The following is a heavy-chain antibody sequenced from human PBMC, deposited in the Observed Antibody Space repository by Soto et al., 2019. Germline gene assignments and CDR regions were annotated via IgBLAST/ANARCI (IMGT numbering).Heavy chain of an antibody. J-gene: IGHJ6*02. CDR3: ASAVSTYYYHGMAV. CDR1: GFTFRDYG. V-gene: IGHV3-66*01. Sequence: GGSLRLSCAASGFTFRDYGMSWVRQAPGKGLEWVSVIYSVGNTYYADSVKGRFTISRDNSKNTLFLQMNSLRAEDTAVYHCASAVSTYYYHGMAVWGQGTTVTVSS. CDR2: IYSVGNT. D-gene: IGHD4-17*01.